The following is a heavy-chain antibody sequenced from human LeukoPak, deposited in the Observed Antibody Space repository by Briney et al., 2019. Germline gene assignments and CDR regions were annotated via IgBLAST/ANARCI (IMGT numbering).Heavy chain of an antibody. Sequence: PGGSLRLSCAASGFTFSTYAMIWVRQAPGKGLEWVSGISGSGSSTYSADSVKGRILISRDNSKHPLYLQMNGLRAEDTAVYYCAKARDFDFWSSYSNWFDPWGQGTLVTVSS. CDR2: ISGSGSST. CDR3: AKARDFDFWSSYSNWFDP. CDR1: GFTFSTYA. V-gene: IGHV3-23*01. J-gene: IGHJ5*02. D-gene: IGHD3-3*01.